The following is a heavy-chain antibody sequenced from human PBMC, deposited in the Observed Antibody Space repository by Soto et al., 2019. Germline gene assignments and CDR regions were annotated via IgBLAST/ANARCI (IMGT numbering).Heavy chain of an antibody. CDR2: MNPDSGDT. D-gene: IGHD2-15*01. Sequence: QVQLVQSGAEVKKPGASVKVSCEASGYPFSAFDINWMRQAGGQGLEWMGWMNPDSGDTAFAQRFQEIITMTRSTSISTAYMELSRLTSDDTAVYICVRQPGGVATPGDDYWGQGTLVTVSS. J-gene: IGHJ4*02. CDR3: VRQPGGVATPGDDY. V-gene: IGHV1-8*01. CDR1: GYPFSAFD.